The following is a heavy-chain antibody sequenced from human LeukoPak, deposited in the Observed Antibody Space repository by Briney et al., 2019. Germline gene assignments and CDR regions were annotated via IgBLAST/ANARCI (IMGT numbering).Heavy chain of an antibody. CDR1: GFTFSSYP. J-gene: IGHJ6*02. CDR3: ARDPMVPYCSSTSCQKRYYYGMDV. CDR2: ISYDGSNK. Sequence: GGSLRLSCAASGFTFSSYPIHWVRQAPGKGLEWVAVISYDGSNKYYADSMKGRFTISRDNSKNTLYLQMNSLRAEDTAVYYCARDPMVPYCSSTSCQKRYYYGMDVWGQGTTVTVSS. V-gene: IGHV3-30*04. D-gene: IGHD2-2*01.